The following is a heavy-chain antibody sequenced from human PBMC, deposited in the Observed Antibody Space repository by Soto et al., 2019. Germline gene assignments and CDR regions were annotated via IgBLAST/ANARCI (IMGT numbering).Heavy chain of an antibody. V-gene: IGHV4-39*01. Sequence: KASETLSLTCNVSGGPISSKTNYWGWIRQPPGKGLEWIASIYYSGHTYYNPSLKSRVTISVDTSKNHFSLKLSSVTATDTAVYYCARHTYNYDSSGFPDSWGQGTLVTVSS. CDR1: GGPISSKTNY. D-gene: IGHD3-22*01. J-gene: IGHJ4*02. CDR3: ARHTYNYDSSGFPDS. CDR2: IYYSGHT.